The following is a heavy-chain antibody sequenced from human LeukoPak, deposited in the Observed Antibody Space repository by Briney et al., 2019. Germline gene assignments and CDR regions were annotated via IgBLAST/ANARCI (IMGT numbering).Heavy chain of an antibody. CDR2: INHSGST. J-gene: IGHJ4*02. Sequence: PSETLSLTCAVYGGSSSGYYWSWIRQPPGKGLEWIGEINHSGSTNSNPSLKSRVTMSLDTSKSQFSLKLSSVTAADTAVYYCASGYDGLFDYWGPGILVTVSS. CDR1: GGSSSGYY. CDR3: ASGYDGLFDY. D-gene: IGHD5-12*01. V-gene: IGHV4-34*01.